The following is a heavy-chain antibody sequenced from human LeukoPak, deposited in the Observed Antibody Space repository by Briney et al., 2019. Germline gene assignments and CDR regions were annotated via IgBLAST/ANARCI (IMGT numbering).Heavy chain of an antibody. J-gene: IGHJ4*02. CDR2: ISSSGSTI. CDR3: ASYRHYDIVTGYYN. Sequence: GGSLRLSCAASGFTFSSYEMNWVRQAPGKGLGWVSYISSSGSTIYYADSVKGRFTTSRDNAKNSLYLQMNSLRAEDTAVYYCASYRHYDIVTGYYNWGQGTLVTVSS. D-gene: IGHD3-9*01. CDR1: GFTFSSYE. V-gene: IGHV3-48*03.